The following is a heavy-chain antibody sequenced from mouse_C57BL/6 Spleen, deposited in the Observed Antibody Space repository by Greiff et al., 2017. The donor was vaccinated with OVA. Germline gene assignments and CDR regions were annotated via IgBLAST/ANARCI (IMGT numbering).Heavy chain of an antibody. CDR1: GYTFTDYE. J-gene: IGHJ2*01. CDR3: TRKSTVVAIDY. Sequence: VQLQESGAELVRPGASVTLSCKASGYTFTDYEMHWVKQTPVHGLEWIGAIDPETGGTAYNQKFKGKAILTADKSSSTAYMELRSLTSEDSAVYYCTRKSTVVAIDYWGQGTTLTVSS. D-gene: IGHD1-1*01. V-gene: IGHV1-15*01. CDR2: IDPETGGT.